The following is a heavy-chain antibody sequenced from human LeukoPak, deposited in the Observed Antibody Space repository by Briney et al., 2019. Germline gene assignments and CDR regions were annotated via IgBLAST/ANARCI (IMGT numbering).Heavy chain of an antibody. CDR1: GFTFSSYG. Sequence: GGSLRLSCAASGFTFSSYGMHWVRQAPGKGLEWVAFIRYDGSNKYYADSVKGRFTISRDNSKNTLYLQMNSLRAEDTAVYYCAKEVYGSGSYGRAFDYWGQETLVTVSS. D-gene: IGHD3-10*01. CDR2: IRYDGSNK. V-gene: IGHV3-30*02. J-gene: IGHJ4*02. CDR3: AKEVYGSGSYGRAFDY.